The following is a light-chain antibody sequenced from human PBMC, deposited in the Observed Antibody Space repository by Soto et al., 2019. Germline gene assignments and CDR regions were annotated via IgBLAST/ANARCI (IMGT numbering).Light chain of an antibody. J-gene: IGKJ2*03. CDR1: QSVSSSY. CDR2: GAS. V-gene: IGKV3-20*01. CDR3: QQYGSSPYS. Sequence: EIVLTQSPGTLYLSPGERATLSCRASQSVSSSYLAWYQQKPGQAPRPLIYGASSKACGIPDRFSGSGSGTDFTLTICRLEPEDCAVYYCQQYGSSPYSFGQRTKLVIK.